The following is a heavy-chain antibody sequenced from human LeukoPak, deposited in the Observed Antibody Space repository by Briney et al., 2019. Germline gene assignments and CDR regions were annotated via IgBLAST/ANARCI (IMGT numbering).Heavy chain of an antibody. CDR3: ARDWSGY. Sequence: SVKVSCKASGGTFDSYAISWVRQAPGRGLEWMAGIIPIFGTPIYAQKFQGRVTMTTDTSTNTAYMELRSLRSDDTAVYYCARDWSGYWGQGTLVTVSS. D-gene: IGHD3-3*01. J-gene: IGHJ4*02. V-gene: IGHV1-69*05. CDR2: IIPIFGTP. CDR1: GGTFDSYA.